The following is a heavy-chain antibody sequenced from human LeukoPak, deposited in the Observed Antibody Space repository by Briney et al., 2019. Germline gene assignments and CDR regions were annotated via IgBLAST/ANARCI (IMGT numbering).Heavy chain of an antibody. V-gene: IGHV5-51*01. CDR3: ARRSLITFGGVIGYDNWFDP. D-gene: IGHD3-16*02. Sequence: GESLKISCKGSGYSFTSYWIGWVRQMPGKGLEWMGIIYPGDSDTRYSPSFQGQVTISADKSISTAYLQWSSLKASDTAMYYCARRSLITFGGVIGYDNWFDPWGQGPWSPSPQ. CDR1: GYSFTSYW. J-gene: IGHJ5*02. CDR2: IYPGDSDT.